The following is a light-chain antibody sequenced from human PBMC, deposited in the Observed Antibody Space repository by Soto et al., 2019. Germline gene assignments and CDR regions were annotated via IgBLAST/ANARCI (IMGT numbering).Light chain of an antibody. CDR2: DAS. CDR1: QSISSW. J-gene: IGKJ5*01. V-gene: IGKV1-5*01. CDR3: QQYESYSPWT. Sequence: DIQMTQSPSALSASVGDRATITFRASQSISSWLAWYQQKPGKAPKLLIYDASTLQSGVPSRYSGSGSGTEFTLTISNLQPDDFATYYCQQYESYSPWTFGQGTRLEIK.